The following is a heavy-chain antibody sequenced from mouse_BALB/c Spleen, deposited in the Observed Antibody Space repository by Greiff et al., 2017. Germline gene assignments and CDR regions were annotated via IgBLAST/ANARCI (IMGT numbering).Heavy chain of an antibody. CDR1: GFTFSDYY. D-gene: IGHD2-4*01. V-gene: IGHV5-6-5*01. CDR3: ARRWDYGGFAY. J-gene: IGHJ3*01. CDR2: ISSGGST. Sequence: EVMLVESGGGLVKPGGSLKLSCAASGFTFSDYYMYWVRQTPEKRLEWVATISSGGSTYYPDSVKGRFTISRDNARNILYLQMSSLRSEDTAMYYCARRWDYGGFAYWGQGTLVTVSA.